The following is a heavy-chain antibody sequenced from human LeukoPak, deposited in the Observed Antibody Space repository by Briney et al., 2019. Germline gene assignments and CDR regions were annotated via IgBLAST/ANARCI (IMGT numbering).Heavy chain of an antibody. Sequence: SGGSLRLSCAASGFTFSSYGMHWVRQAPGKGLEWVAVISYDGSNKYYADSVKGRFTISRDNSKNTLYLQMNSLRAEDTAVYYCANIAVAVGRYFDYWGQGTLVTVSS. CDR3: ANIAVAVGRYFDY. CDR1: GFTFSSYG. V-gene: IGHV3-30*18. J-gene: IGHJ4*02. CDR2: ISYDGSNK. D-gene: IGHD6-19*01.